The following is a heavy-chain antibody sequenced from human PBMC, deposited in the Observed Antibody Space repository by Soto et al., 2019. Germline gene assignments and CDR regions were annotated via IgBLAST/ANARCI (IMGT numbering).Heavy chain of an antibody. V-gene: IGHV4-30-2*01. J-gene: IGHJ4*02. CDR2: VTHSGTD. CDR3: ARIHWRQSSRDQ. Sequence: QVHLQESGSGLVKPAQTLSLICSVSGGSINSGAYSLSWIRQPPGKGLQWIGYVTHSGTDYAIPSLSGRLTLSVDSSQTQFALKLTSVTAADSGVYYCARIHWRQSSRDQWGQGIPVTVSS. D-gene: IGHD1-1*01. CDR1: GGSINSGAYS.